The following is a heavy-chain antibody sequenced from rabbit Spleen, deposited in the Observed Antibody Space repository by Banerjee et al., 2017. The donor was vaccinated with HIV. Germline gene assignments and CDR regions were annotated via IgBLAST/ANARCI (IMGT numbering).Heavy chain of an antibody. D-gene: IGHD7-1*01. V-gene: IGHV1S7*01. Sequence: QLKESGGGLVQPGGSLKLSCKASGFDFSSYSMSWVRQAPGKGLEWIGAIYTGRGGTDYAKWVNGQFTISSDNAQYTVHLQMNSLTAADTATYFCARDTGTSFSSYGMDLWGPGTLVTVS. CDR3: ARDTGTSFSSYGMDL. J-gene: IGHJ6*01. CDR1: GFDFSSYS. CDR2: IYTGRGGT.